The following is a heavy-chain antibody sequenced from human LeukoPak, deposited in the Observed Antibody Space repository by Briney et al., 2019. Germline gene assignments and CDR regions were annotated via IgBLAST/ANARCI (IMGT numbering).Heavy chain of an antibody. V-gene: IGHV4-59*01. CDR3: ARRYSGYATDY. J-gene: IGHJ4*02. CDR1: GGSISSYY. CDR2: IYYSGST. Sequence: SETLSLTCTVSGGSISSYYWSWIRQPPGKGLEWIGYIYYSGSTNYNPSLKSRVTISVDTSKNQFSLKLSSVTAADTAVYYCARRYSGYATDYWGQGTLVTVSS. D-gene: IGHD5-12*01.